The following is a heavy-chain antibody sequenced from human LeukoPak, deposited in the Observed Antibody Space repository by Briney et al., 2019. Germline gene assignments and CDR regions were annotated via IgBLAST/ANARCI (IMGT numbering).Heavy chain of an antibody. CDR2: IIPIFGTA. CDR1: GGTFSSYA. Sequence: SSVKVSCKASGGTFSSYAISWVRQAPAQGLEWMGGIIPIFGTANYAQKFQGRVTITADESTSTAYMELSSLRSEDAAVYYCARAEGGDGYNEFVDYWGQGTRVTVSS. CDR3: ARAEGGDGYNEFVDY. V-gene: IGHV1-69*01. J-gene: IGHJ4*02. D-gene: IGHD5-24*01.